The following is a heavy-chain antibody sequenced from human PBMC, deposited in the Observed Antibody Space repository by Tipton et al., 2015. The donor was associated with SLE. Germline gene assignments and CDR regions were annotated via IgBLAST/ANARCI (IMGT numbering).Heavy chain of an antibody. CDR3: ARGPYYYMDV. Sequence: LRLSCTVSNGSISSSPYYXCWIRQSPGKGLEWVGGMYYSGSTYYNPSLKSRVTVSVDTSRNQCSLNLTSVTAADTAVYYCARGPYYYMDVWGXGXTVTVSS. V-gene: IGHV4-39*07. CDR2: MYYSGST. J-gene: IGHJ6*03. CDR1: NGSISSSPYY.